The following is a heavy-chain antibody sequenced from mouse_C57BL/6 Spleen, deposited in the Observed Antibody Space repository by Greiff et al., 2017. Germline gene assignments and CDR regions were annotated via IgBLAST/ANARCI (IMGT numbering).Heavy chain of an antibody. CDR1: GFTFSSYG. CDR3: ARQPDYYGSSGNFDY. V-gene: IGHV5-6*01. Sequence: EVLLVESGGDLVKPGGSLKLSCAASGFTFSSYGMSWVRQTPDQRLEWVATISSGGSYTDYPDSVKGRFTISTDNAKNTLYLQMSSLKSEDTAMYYCARQPDYYGSSGNFDYWGQGTTLTVSS. D-gene: IGHD1-1*01. J-gene: IGHJ2*01. CDR2: ISSGGSYT.